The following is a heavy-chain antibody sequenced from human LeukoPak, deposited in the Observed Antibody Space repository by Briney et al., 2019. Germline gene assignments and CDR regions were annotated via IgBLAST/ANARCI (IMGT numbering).Heavy chain of an antibody. D-gene: IGHD3-3*01. CDR3: ATDPHLLYPYGMDV. CDR1: GYTFTGYY. CDR2: INPNSGGT. J-gene: IGHJ6*02. V-gene: IGHV1-2*02. Sequence: ASVKVSCKASGYTFTGYYMHWVRQAPGQGLEWMGWINPNSGGTNYAQKFQGRVTMTEDTSTDTAYMELSSLRSEDTAVYYCATDPHLLYPYGMDVWGQGTTVTVSS.